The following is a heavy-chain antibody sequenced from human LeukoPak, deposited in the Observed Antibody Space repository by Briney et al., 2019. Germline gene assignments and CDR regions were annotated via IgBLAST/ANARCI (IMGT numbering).Heavy chain of an antibody. D-gene: IGHD3-22*01. J-gene: IGHJ4*02. CDR2: ISYDGSNK. Sequence: PGGSLRLSCAASGFTFSSYGMHWVRQAPGKGLEWVAVISYDGSNKYYADSAKGRFTISRDNSKNTLYLQMNSLRAEDTAVYYCARGLTMIVVVIPRVVDYWGQGTLVTVSS. V-gene: IGHV3-30*03. CDR3: ARGLTMIVVVIPRVVDY. CDR1: GFTFSSYG.